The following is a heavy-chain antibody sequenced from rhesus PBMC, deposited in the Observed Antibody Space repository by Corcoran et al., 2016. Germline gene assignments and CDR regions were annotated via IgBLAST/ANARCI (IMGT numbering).Heavy chain of an antibody. D-gene: IGHD3-22*01. CDR2: INPYNGNT. V-gene: IGHV1S2*01. Sequence: QVQLVQSGAEVKKPGSSVKVSCKASGYPFTDYYTHWVRQAPRQGIEWVGWINPYNGNTKYAQKFQGRVTMTRDTSTSTAYMELSSLRSEDTAVYYCARALPLLLFDYWGQGVLVTVSS. J-gene: IGHJ4*01. CDR3: ARALPLLLFDY. CDR1: GYPFTDYY.